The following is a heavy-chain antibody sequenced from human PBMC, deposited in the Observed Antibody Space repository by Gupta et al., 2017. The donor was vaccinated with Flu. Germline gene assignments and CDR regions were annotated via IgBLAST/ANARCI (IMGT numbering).Heavy chain of an antibody. Sequence: EVQLVESGGGLVQPGRSLRLSCTASGFTFGDYAMSWVRQAPGKGLEWVGFIRSKAYGGTTEYAAAVKGRFTISRDDSKSIAYLQMNSLKTEDTAVYYCTTPQADYYDSSGGDYWGQGTLVTVSS. CDR2: IRSKAYGGTT. V-gene: IGHV3-49*04. J-gene: IGHJ4*02. CDR3: TTPQADYYDSSGGDY. D-gene: IGHD3-22*01. CDR1: GFTFGDYA.